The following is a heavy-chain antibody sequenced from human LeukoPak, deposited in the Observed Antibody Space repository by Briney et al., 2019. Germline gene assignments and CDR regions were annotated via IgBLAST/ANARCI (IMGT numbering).Heavy chain of an antibody. D-gene: IGHD1-14*01. Sequence: GGSLRLSCAASAFPFSTYVMSWVRQAPGGGLEWISIISGDGARTYYTNSVKGRFTIFRDNPKNTLFLQVNSLRVEDTAVYYCAKGGLTTPLHYWGQGTLVTVSS. V-gene: IGHV3-23*01. CDR1: AFPFSTYV. CDR3: AKGGLTTPLHY. J-gene: IGHJ4*02. CDR2: ISGDGART.